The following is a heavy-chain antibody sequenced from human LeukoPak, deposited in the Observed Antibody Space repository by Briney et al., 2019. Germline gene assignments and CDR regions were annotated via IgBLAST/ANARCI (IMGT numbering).Heavy chain of an antibody. CDR3: VKGPLSEQWSTYFDL. V-gene: IGHV3-64D*06. CDR2: ISSNGGST. Sequence: GGSLRLSCSASGFTFSSYAMHWVRQAPGKGLEYVSAISSNGGSTYYADSVKGRFTISRDNSKNTLYLQMSSLRAEDTAVCYCVKGPLSEQWSTYFDLWGRGTLVTVSS. J-gene: IGHJ2*01. CDR1: GFTFSSYA. D-gene: IGHD6-19*01.